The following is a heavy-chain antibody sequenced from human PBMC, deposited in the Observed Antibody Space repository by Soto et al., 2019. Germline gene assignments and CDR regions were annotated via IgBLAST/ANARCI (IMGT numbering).Heavy chain of an antibody. J-gene: IGHJ6*02. Sequence: GGSLRLSXAASGFTFSSYAMHWVRQAPGKGLEWVAVISYDGSNKYYADSVKGRFTISRDNSKNTLYLQMNSLRAEDTAVYYCARDGPRGIAAAGNHYYGMDVWGQGTTVTVSS. V-gene: IGHV3-30-3*01. CDR2: ISYDGSNK. CDR1: GFTFSSYA. D-gene: IGHD6-13*01. CDR3: ARDGPRGIAAAGNHYYGMDV.